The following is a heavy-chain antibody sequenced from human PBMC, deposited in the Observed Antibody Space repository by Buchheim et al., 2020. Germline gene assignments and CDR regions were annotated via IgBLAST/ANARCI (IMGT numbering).Heavy chain of an antibody. V-gene: IGHV3-7*01. CDR3: ARVQYSSSFGDYYYGMDV. CDR2: IKQDGSEK. J-gene: IGHJ6*02. Sequence: EVQLVESGGGLVQPGGSLRLSCAASGFTFSRYWMSWVRQAPGKGLEWVANIKQDGSEKYYVDSVKGRFTISRDNAKNSLYLQMNSLRAEDTAVYYCARVQYSSSFGDYYYGMDVWGQGTT. CDR1: GFTFSRYW. D-gene: IGHD6-6*01.